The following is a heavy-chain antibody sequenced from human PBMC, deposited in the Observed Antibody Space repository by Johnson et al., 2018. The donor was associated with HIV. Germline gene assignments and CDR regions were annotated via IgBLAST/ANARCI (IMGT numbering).Heavy chain of an antibody. CDR1: GFTFSSNA. CDR2: ISGSGGST. Sequence: VQLVESGGGLVQPGGSLRLSCAASGFTFSSNAMSWVRQAPGKGLEWVSAISGSGGSTYSADSVKGRFTISRDNSKNAFDLQMNSLRAEDTALYYCAKDLDYGGNGDPGAFDIWGQGTMVTFSS. CDR3: AKDLDYGGNGDPGAFDI. D-gene: IGHD4-23*01. J-gene: IGHJ3*02. V-gene: IGHV3-23*04.